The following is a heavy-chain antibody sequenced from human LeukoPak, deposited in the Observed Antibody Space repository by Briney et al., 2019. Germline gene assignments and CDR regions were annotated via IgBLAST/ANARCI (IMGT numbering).Heavy chain of an antibody. V-gene: IGHV1-3*01. CDR1: GYTFTSYA. J-gene: IGHJ4*02. CDR2: INAGNGNT. D-gene: IGHD5-18*01. Sequence: GASVKVSCKASGYTFTSYAMHWVRQAPGQRLEWMGWINAGNGNTKYSQKFQGRVTITRDTSASTAYMELSSLRSEDTAVYYCAREDTADYYFDYWGQGTLVTVSS. CDR3: AREDTADYYFDY.